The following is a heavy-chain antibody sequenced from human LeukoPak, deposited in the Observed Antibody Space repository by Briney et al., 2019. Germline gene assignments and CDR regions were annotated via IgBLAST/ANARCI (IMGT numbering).Heavy chain of an antibody. CDR1: GFTFSSYS. V-gene: IGHV4-39*01. CDR3: AGPSGIVVMTDAFDI. Sequence: GSLRLSCAASGFTFSSYSMNWIRQPPGKGLEWIGSIYYSGSTYYNPSLKSRVTISVDTSKNQFSLKLSSVTAADTAVYYCAGPSGIVVMTDAFDIWGQGTMVTVSS. CDR2: IYYSGST. J-gene: IGHJ3*02. D-gene: IGHD3-22*01.